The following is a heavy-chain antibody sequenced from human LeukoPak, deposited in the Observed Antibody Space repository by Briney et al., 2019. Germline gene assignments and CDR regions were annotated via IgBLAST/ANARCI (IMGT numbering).Heavy chain of an antibody. Sequence: SETLPLTRTGCLYWLSKWYYWGWVPPPPGKGPEWIGSSYHSWSPYYNPSLKSRLTISVDTSKNQFSLKLSSVPAADPAVYYCARGGGHYYPHFDYWGQGTLVTVSS. D-gene: IGHD3-22*01. CDR1: LYWLSKWYY. V-gene: IGHV4-38-2*02. J-gene: IGHJ4*02. CDR3: ARGGGHYYPHFDY. CDR2: SYHSWSP.